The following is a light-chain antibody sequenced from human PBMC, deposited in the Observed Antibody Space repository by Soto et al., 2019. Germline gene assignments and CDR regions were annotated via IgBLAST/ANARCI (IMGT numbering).Light chain of an antibody. CDR3: QQLKSYTT. V-gene: IGKV1-9*01. J-gene: IGKJ2*01. CDR1: QDISNY. CDR2: VAS. Sequence: DIQLTQSPSFLSASVGDRVTITCRASQDISNYLAWYQQKPGEAPKLLIYVASTLQSGIPSRFSGSGSGTEVTLTISSLQPEDFATYYGQQLKSYTTFGQGTKLEV.